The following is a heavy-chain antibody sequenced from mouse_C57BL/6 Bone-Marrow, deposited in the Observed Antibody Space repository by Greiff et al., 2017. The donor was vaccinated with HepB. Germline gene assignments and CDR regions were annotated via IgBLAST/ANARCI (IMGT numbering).Heavy chain of an antibody. CDR3: ASNYGSSYPVYFDY. CDR1: GYTFTDYY. CDR2: INPNNGGT. J-gene: IGHJ2*01. V-gene: IGHV1-26*01. D-gene: IGHD1-1*01. Sequence: VQLQQSGPELVKPGASVKISCKASGYTFTDYYMNWVKQSHGKSLEWIGDINPNNGGTSYNQKFKGKATLTVDKSSSTAYMELRSLTSEDSAVYYCASNYGSSYPVYFDYWGQGTTLTVSS.